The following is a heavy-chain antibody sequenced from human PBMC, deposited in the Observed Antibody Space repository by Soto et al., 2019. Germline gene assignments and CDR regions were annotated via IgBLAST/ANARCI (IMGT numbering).Heavy chain of an antibody. D-gene: IGHD6-13*01. CDR1: GCAISTSNW. CDR3: ARARATIAEAAIFDC. Sequence: SDTLSLTFAVSGCAISTSNWWSWVRQPPGKGLEWIGEVYRTGSTNYNPSLESRLTISVDKSKNQFSLKLTSVTAADTAVYYCARARATIAEAAIFDCWGQGTLVTVSS. J-gene: IGHJ4*02. CDR2: VYRTGST. V-gene: IGHV4-4*02.